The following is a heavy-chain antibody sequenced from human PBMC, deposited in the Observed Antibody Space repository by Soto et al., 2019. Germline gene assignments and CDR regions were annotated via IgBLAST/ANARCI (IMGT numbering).Heavy chain of an antibody. CDR3: AKDLHYYDSSGYYS. V-gene: IGHV3-23*01. D-gene: IGHD3-22*01. CDR1: GFTFSIYA. CDR2: ISGSGGST. J-gene: IGHJ4*02. Sequence: PGGSLRLSCAASGFTFSIYAMSWVLQAPGKGLEWVSAISGSGGSTYYADSVKGRFTISRDNSKNTLYLQMNSLRAEDTAVYYCAKDLHYYDSSGYYSWGQGTLVTVSS.